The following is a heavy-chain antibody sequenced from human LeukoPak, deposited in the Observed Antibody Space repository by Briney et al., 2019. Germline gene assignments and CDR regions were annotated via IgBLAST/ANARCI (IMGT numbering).Heavy chain of an antibody. D-gene: IGHD2-15*01. CDR3: ARVGCSGGSCPSYYYYGMDV. J-gene: IGHJ6*02. Sequence: AGGSLRLCCAASGFPFSSYAMHWVRQAPGKGLEWVGFIRHDASNKYHRDSVKGRFTISRDNSKNMLYLQMNSLRAEDTAVYYCARVGCSGGSCPSYYYYGMDVWGQGTTVTVSS. CDR2: IRHDASNK. V-gene: IGHV3-30*02. CDR1: GFPFSSYA.